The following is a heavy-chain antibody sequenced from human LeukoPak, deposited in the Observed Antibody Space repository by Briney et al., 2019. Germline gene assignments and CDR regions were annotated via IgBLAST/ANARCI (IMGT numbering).Heavy chain of an antibody. Sequence: ASVKVSCKASGYTFTSYDINWVRQATGQGLEWMGWMNPNSGNTGYAQKFQGRVTITADKSTSTAYMELSSLRSEDTAVYYCARAGVRGVKFDYWGQGTLVTVSS. CDR1: GYTFTSYD. CDR2: MNPNSGNT. V-gene: IGHV1-8*01. J-gene: IGHJ4*02. CDR3: ARAGVRGVKFDY. D-gene: IGHD3-10*01.